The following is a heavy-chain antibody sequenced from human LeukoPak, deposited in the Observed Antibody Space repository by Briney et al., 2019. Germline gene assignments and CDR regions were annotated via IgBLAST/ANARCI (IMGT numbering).Heavy chain of an antibody. J-gene: IGHJ6*02. V-gene: IGHV1-24*01. D-gene: IGHD6-13*01. CDR2: FDPEDGET. CDR1: GYTLTELS. CDR3: VRDPANGRSWPSYSYYGMDV. Sequence: ASVKVSCKVSGYTLTELSMHWVRQAPGKGLEWMGGFDPEDGETIYAQKFQGRVTMTEDTSTDTAYMELSSLRSEDTAVYYCVRDPANGRSWPSYSYYGMDVWGQGTTVTVSS.